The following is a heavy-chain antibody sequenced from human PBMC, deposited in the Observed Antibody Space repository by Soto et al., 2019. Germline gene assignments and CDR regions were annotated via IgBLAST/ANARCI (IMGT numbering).Heavy chain of an antibody. CDR2: ISSSSSTI. J-gene: IGHJ6*03. Sequence: EVQLVESGGGLVQPGGSLRLSCAASGFTFSSYSMNWVRQAPGKGLEWVSYISSSSSTIYYADSVKGRFTISRDNAKNSLYQQMNSLRAEDTAVYYCERDEDRCSSTSCYAPMDVWGKGTTVTVSS. D-gene: IGHD2-2*01. V-gene: IGHV3-48*01. CDR3: ERDEDRCSSTSCYAPMDV. CDR1: GFTFSSYS.